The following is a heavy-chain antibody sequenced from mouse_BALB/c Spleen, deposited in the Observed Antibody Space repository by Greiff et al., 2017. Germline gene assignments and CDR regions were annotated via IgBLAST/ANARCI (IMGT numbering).Heavy chain of an antibody. J-gene: IGHJ3*01. D-gene: IGHD2-14*01. Sequence: EVKLVESGAELVRSGASVKLSCTASGFNIKDYYMHWVKQRPEQGLEWIGWIDPENGDTEYAPKFQGKATMTADTSSNTAYLQLSSLTSEDTAVYYCNACEYDAWFAYWGQGTLVTVSA. V-gene: IGHV14-4*02. CDR2: IDPENGDT. CDR1: GFNIKDYY. CDR3: NACEYDAWFAY.